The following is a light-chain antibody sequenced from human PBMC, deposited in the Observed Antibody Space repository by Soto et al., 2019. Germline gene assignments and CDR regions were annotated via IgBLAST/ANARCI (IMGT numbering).Light chain of an antibody. CDR3: SSYTSSSTSEV. J-gene: IGLJ1*01. CDR2: DVS. V-gene: IGLV2-14*01. Sequence: QSVLTQPASVSGSPGQSITISCTGTSSDVGGYNYVSWYQQHPGKAPKLMIYDVSNRPSGVSNRFSGSKSGNTASLTISGLQAEDEADYYCSSYTSSSTSEVFGTGTQLTVL. CDR1: SSDVGGYNY.